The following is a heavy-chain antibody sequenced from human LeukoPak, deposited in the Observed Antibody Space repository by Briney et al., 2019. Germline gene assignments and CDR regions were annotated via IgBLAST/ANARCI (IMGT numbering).Heavy chain of an antibody. CDR2: VSYDGSNK. D-gene: IGHD5-18*01. V-gene: IGHV3-30-3*01. CDR3: ARDFRYGYHFDY. Sequence: PGGSLRLSCAASAFTFSTYAMHWVRQAPGKGLEWVAVVSYDGSNKFYSDSVKGRFTIPRDNSKNTLYLQMNSLRAEDTAVYYCARDFRYGYHFDYWGQGTLVTVSS. J-gene: IGHJ4*02. CDR1: AFTFSTYA.